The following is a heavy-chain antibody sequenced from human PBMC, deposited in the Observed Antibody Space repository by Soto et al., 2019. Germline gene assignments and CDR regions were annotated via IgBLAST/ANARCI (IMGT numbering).Heavy chain of an antibody. Sequence: EVQLLESGGGLVQPGGSLRLSCTVSGFTFANYAMAWVRQAPGKGLEWVSGISASGVRTYYADSAKGRFTISRDNSNNPLYLHMTSLRADDTDVYYCAKDLVVLSARFESWGQGALVTVSS. V-gene: IGHV3-23*01. CDR1: GFTFANYA. J-gene: IGHJ4*02. CDR3: AKDLVVLSARFES. CDR2: ISASGVRT. D-gene: IGHD2-15*01.